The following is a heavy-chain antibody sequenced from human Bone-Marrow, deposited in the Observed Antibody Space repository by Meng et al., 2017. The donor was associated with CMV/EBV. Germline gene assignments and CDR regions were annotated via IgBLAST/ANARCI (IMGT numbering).Heavy chain of an antibody. CDR2: MYFYTGAT. Sequence: SETLSLTCSVSGGSIRSSTNYWGWIRQTPGKGLEWIGSMYFYTGATYYSPSLKSRVTMSGDTSKNRFSLKLSSVSAADTAMYYCARQGVTTALFDNWSQGSLVTVSS. V-gene: IGHV4-39*01. D-gene: IGHD1-1*01. CDR1: GGSIRSSTNY. J-gene: IGHJ4*02. CDR3: ARQGVTTALFDN.